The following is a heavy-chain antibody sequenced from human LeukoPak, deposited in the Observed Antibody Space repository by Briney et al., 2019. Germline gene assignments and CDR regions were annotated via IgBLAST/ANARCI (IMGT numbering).Heavy chain of an antibody. CDR2: IYHSGNT. D-gene: IGHD4-17*01. V-gene: IGHV4-38-2*02. CDR1: GYSISSGYY. J-gene: IGHJ6*03. Sequence: SETLSLTCTVSGYSISSGYYWGWIRQPPGKGLEWIGSIYHSGNTYYNPSLKSRVTISLDTSKNQFSLKLSSVTAADTAVYYCARDSWGYGDYTLYYYYYMDVWGKGTTVTVSS. CDR3: ARDSWGYGDYTLYYYYYMDV.